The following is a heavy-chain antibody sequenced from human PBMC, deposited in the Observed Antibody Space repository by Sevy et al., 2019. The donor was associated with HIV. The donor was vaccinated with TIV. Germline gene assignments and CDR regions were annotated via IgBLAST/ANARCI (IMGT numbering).Heavy chain of an antibody. J-gene: IGHJ4*02. V-gene: IGHV3-48*01. D-gene: IGHD5-12*01. CDR2: ISDSSATI. CDR3: ASQRGGYERLYYFDS. CDR1: GFTYS. Sequence: GGSLRLSCVASGFTYSMNWVRQAPGKGLEGVSYISDSSATIHYADSVKGRFTISRDNAKNSLYLQMNTLGAEDTAVYYCASQRGGYERLYYFDSWGQGTLVTVSS.